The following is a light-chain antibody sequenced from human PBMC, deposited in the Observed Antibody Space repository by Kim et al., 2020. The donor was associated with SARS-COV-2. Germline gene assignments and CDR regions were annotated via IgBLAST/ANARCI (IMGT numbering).Light chain of an antibody. CDR1: QSISSW. CDR3: QQYNSYSWT. V-gene: IGKV1-5*03. Sequence: DIQMTQSPSTLSASVGDRVPITCRSSQSISSWFAWYQQKPGKAPKLLIYKASSLQTGVPSRFSGSGSGTEFTLTISSLQPDDFATYYCQQYNSYSWTFGQGTKVDIK. CDR2: KAS. J-gene: IGKJ1*01.